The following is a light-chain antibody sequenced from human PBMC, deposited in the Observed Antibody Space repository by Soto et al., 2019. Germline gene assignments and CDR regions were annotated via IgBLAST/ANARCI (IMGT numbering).Light chain of an antibody. Sequence: QSALTQPASVSGSPGQSVTISCTGASSDVGGYDYVSWYQQHPGKAPKLILFEVNNRPSGVSIHFSGSKSGNTASLIISGLQADDEADYYCSSYSTTSTLVFGSGTKLTVL. CDR1: SSDVGGYDY. J-gene: IGLJ1*01. V-gene: IGLV2-14*01. CDR2: EVN. CDR3: SSYSTTSTLV.